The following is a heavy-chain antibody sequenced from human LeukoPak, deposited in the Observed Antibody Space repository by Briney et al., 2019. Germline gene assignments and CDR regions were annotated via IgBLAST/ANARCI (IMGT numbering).Heavy chain of an antibody. CDR2: IFYSGST. V-gene: IGHV4-59*01. D-gene: IGHD6-19*01. J-gene: IGHJ4*02. CDR3: ARAGYNSGWYGFDY. Sequence: SETLSLTCTVSGGSIRSYYWSWIRQPPGKGLEWIGYIFYSGSTYYNPSLKSRVTISVDTSKNQFSLKLSSVTAADTAVYYCARAGYNSGWYGFDYWGQGTLVTVSS. CDR1: GGSIRSYY.